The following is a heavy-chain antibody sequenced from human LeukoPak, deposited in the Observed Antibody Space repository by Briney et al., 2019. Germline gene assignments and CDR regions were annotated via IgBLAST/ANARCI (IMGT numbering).Heavy chain of an antibody. J-gene: IGHJ4*02. CDR3: AREGGSYRLLDY. Sequence: SGTLSLTCDVSGGSITLTSYWTWDRQPPGKGLEWIGEVNLQGGTNYNPSLLRRATISVDTSANHVSLQMTSVTAADTAVYYCAREGGSYRLLDYSGQGTLVTVSS. D-gene: IGHD3-16*02. CDR1: GGSITLTSY. V-gene: IGHV4-4*02. CDR2: VNLQGGT.